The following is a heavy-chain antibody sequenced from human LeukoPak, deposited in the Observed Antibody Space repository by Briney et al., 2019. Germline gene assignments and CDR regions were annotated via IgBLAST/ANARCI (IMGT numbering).Heavy chain of an antibody. V-gene: IGHV3-48*01. CDR2: ISSSSSTI. D-gene: IGHD2-21*02. J-gene: IGHJ4*02. Sequence: GGSLRLSCAASGFTFSSYSMNWVRQAPGKGLEWVTYISSSSSTIHYADSVKGRFTISRDNSKNTLYLQMNSLRAEDTAVYYCARDLGICGGDCYSDYWGQGTLVTVSS. CDR1: GFTFSSYS. CDR3: ARDLGICGGDCYSDY.